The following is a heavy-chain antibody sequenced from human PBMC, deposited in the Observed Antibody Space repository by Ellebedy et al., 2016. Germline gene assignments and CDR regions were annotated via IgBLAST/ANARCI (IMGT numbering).Heavy chain of an antibody. D-gene: IGHD3-22*01. CDR3: AREGSSGYFGAFDI. CDR2: IYYSGST. J-gene: IGHJ3*02. V-gene: IGHV4-59*01. CDR1: GGSISSYY. Sequence: SETLSLTXTVSGGSISSYYWSWIRQPPGKGLEWIGYIYYSGSTNYNPSLKSRVTISVDTSKNQFSLKLSSVTAADTAVYYCAREGSSGYFGAFDIWGQGTMVTVSS.